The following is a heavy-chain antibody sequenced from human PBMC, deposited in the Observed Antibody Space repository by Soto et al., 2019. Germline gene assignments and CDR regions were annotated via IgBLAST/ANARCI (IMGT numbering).Heavy chain of an antibody. J-gene: IGHJ5*02. V-gene: IGHV4-61*01. Sequence: SETLSLTCNVSGGSVSSGSYYWNWFRQPPGKGLEWVGYIYYTGATNYNPSLKSRVTISADTSKNQFSLKLSSVTAADTAVYYCARGSNFDRSWFDPWGQGTLVTVSS. CDR3: ARGSNFDRSWFDP. D-gene: IGHD3-9*01. CDR1: GGSVSSGSYY. CDR2: IYYTGAT.